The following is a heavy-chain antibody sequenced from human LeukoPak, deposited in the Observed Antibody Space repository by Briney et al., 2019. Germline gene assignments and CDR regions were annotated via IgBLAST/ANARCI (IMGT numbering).Heavy chain of an antibody. D-gene: IGHD6-13*01. CDR2: ISSSGSTI. V-gene: IGHV3-11*01. CDR1: GFTFSDYY. J-gene: IGHJ3*02. CDR3: ARVGYSSSWSDAFDI. Sequence: GGSLGLSCAASGFTFSDYYMSWIRQAPGKGLEWVSYISSSGSTIYYADSVKGRFTISRDNAKNSLYLQMNSLRAEDTAVYYCARVGYSSSWSDAFDIWGQGTMVTVSS.